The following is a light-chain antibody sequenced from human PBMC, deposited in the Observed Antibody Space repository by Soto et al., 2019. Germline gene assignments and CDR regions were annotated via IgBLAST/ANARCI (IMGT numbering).Light chain of an antibody. CDR1: SRDVGGYNY. CDR3: SSYAGSKNLV. CDR2: EVS. Sequence: QSALTQPPSASGSPGQSVTISCTGTSRDVGGYNYVSWYQQHPGKAPKLMIYEVSKRPSGVPDRFSGSKSGSTASLTVSGLQAEEEADYYCSSYAGSKNLVFGGGTRLTAL. V-gene: IGLV2-8*01. J-gene: IGLJ2*01.